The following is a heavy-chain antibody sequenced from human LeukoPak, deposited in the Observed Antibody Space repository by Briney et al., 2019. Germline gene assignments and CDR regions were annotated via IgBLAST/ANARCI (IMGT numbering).Heavy chain of an antibody. CDR2: IKSKTDGGTT. CDR3: TTLRIVGATIPDY. J-gene: IGHJ4*02. Sequence: PGGSLRLXCAASGFTFSNAWMRWVRQAPGKGLEWVGRIKSKTDGGTTDYAAPVKGRFTISRDDSKNTLYLQMNSLKTEDTAVYYCTTLRIVGATIPDYWGQGTLVTVSS. CDR1: GFTFSNAW. D-gene: IGHD1-26*01. V-gene: IGHV3-15*01.